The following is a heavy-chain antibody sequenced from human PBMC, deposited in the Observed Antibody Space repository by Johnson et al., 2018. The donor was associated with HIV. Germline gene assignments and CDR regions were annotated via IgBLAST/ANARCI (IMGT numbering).Heavy chain of an antibody. V-gene: IGHV3-74*02. D-gene: IGHD3-16*01. CDR3: VRTSCTGARCLGYDPFDV. Sequence: MLLVESGGGVVQPGGSLRLSCAASGFTVSSNYMSWVRQAPGKGLEWVSRINGDGSRTSYADSVKGRFTIARDNAKNTLFLEMKSLRAEDTAVYYCVRTSCTGARCLGYDPFDVWGQGTMVTVSS. CDR2: INGDGSRT. CDR1: GFTVSSNY. J-gene: IGHJ3*01.